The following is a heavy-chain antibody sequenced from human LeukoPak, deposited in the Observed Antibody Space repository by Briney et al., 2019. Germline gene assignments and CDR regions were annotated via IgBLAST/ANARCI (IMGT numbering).Heavy chain of an antibody. J-gene: IGHJ4*02. CDR1: GFTFSSYW. Sequence: GGSLRLSCAASGFTFSSYWMHWVRQAPGKGLVWVSRINSDGSSTSYADSVKGRFTISRDNAKNTLYLQMSSLRAEDTAVYYCARALDTAMADYWGQGTLVTVSS. CDR3: ARALDTAMADY. D-gene: IGHD5-18*01. V-gene: IGHV3-74*01. CDR2: INSDGSST.